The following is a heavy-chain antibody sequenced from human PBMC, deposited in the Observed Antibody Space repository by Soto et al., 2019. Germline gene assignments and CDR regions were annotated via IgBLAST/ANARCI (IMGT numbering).Heavy chain of an antibody. CDR3: ARDTYSGYDFGL. V-gene: IGHV4-30-4*01. CDR2: IPSRGRP. Sequence: QVQLRESGPGLVKPSQTLSLTCSVSGASVAGGSYYWSWVRQPPGKGLEWIGYIPSRGRPFYNPSLTSRGTISADTSKNQLALQLTSVTAADTAVDYCARDTYSGYDFGLWGQGTLVTFSS. CDR1: GASVAGGSYY. D-gene: IGHD5-12*01. J-gene: IGHJ5*02.